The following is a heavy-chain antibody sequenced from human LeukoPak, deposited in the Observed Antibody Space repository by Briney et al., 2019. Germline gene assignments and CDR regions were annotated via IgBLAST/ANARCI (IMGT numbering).Heavy chain of an antibody. CDR3: VTGNVYYDFWSGEI. Sequence: SETLSLTCTVSGGSISSSSYYWGWIRQPPGKGLEWIGSIYYSGSTYYNPSLKSRVTISVDTSKNQFSLKLSSVTAADTAVYYCVTGNVYYDFWSGEIWGQGTLVTVSS. J-gene: IGHJ4*02. CDR1: GGSISSSSYY. V-gene: IGHV4-39*07. D-gene: IGHD3-3*01. CDR2: IYYSGST.